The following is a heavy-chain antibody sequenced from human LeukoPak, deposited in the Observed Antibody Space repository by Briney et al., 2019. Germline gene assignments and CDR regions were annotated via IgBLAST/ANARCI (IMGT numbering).Heavy chain of an antibody. D-gene: IGHD3-16*02. CDR3: ARGGGYYDFVWGSYRHAFDI. J-gene: IGHJ3*02. Sequence: SVKVSCKASGGTFSSYAISWVRQAPGQGLEWMGRIIPIFGTANYAQKFQGRATITTDESTSTAYMELSSLRSEDTAVYYCARGGGYYDFVWGSYRHAFDIWGQGTMVTVSS. CDR2: IIPIFGTA. CDR1: GGTFSSYA. V-gene: IGHV1-69*05.